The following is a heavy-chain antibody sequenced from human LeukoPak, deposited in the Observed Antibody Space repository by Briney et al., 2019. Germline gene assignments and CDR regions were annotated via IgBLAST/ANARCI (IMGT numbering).Heavy chain of an antibody. CDR3: AKLKQWQPQRYFFEY. CDR1: GFTFSNYE. CDR2: FSGTSST. Sequence: GGSLRLSCAASGFTFSNYEMNWVRQAPGKGLEWVSTFSGTSSTSYADAVKGRVTISRDNSKNTLYLQLNSLRAEDTAVYYCAKLKQWQPQRYFFEYWGQRALVTVAS. D-gene: IGHD6-19*01. J-gene: IGHJ4*02. V-gene: IGHV3-23*01.